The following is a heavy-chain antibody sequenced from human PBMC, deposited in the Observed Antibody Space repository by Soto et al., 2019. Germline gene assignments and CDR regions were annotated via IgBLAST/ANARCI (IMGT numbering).Heavy chain of an antibody. V-gene: IGHV3-30*18. D-gene: IGHD3-22*01. CDR1: GFTFSSYG. CDR2: ISYDGSNK. Sequence: AGGSLRLSCAASGFTFSSYGMHWVRQAPGKGLEWVAVISYDGSNKYYADSVKGRFTISRDNSKNTLYLQMNSLRAEDTAVYYRAKDGPTGPTGWLYAFDIWGQGTMVTVSS. CDR3: AKDGPTGPTGWLYAFDI. J-gene: IGHJ3*02.